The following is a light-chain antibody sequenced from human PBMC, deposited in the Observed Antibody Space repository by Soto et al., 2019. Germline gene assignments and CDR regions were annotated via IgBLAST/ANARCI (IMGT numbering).Light chain of an antibody. Sequence: DIQLTQSPSFLSASVGDRVTITCRARQCINSYLAWYQQKPGKVPKLLSYAASTLQSGVPSRFSGSGSGTEFTLTISSLQPEDFATYYCQQINSYPITFGQGTRLAI. J-gene: IGKJ5*01. CDR3: QQINSYPIT. V-gene: IGKV1-9*01. CDR1: QCINSY. CDR2: AAS.